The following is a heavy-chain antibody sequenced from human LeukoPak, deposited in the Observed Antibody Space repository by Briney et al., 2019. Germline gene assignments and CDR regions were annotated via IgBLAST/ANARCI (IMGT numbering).Heavy chain of an antibody. V-gene: IGHV3-30-3*01. J-gene: IGHJ3*02. CDR2: ISSDGSDK. CDR3: AREGTARDAFDI. D-gene: IGHD2-21*02. Sequence: GGALRLSCAASGFNFSYYAMHWVRQAPGKGLEWVAFISSDGSDKYYADSMKGRFTISRANSKNTLYLQMTSLRGEDTAMYYCAREGTARDAFDIWGQGTMVTVSS. CDR1: GFNFSYYA.